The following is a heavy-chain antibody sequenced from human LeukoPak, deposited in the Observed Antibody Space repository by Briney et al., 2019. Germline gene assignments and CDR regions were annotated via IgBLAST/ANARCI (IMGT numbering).Heavy chain of an antibody. CDR1: GGSISSYY. CDR2: IYTSGST. V-gene: IGHV4-4*07. D-gene: IGHD2-2*01. CDR3: ERGYCSSTSCYADAFDI. Sequence: SETLSLTCTVSGGSISSYYWSWIRQPAGKGLEWIGRIYTSGSTNYNPSLKSRVTMSVETSKNQFSLKLSSVTAADTAVYYCERGYCSSTSCYADAFDIWGQGTMVTVSS. J-gene: IGHJ3*02.